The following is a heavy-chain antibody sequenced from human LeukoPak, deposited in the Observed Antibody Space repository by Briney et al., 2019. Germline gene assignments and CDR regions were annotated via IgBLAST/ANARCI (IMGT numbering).Heavy chain of an antibody. D-gene: IGHD4-11*01. V-gene: IGHV4-59*08. CDR1: GGSISGYY. CDR2: IYYTGST. Sequence: PSETLSLTCSVPGGSISGYYWSWIRQPPGKALEWLGYIYYTGSTNYNPSLKSRVTISVDTSKNQFSLKLSSVTAADTAVYYCARFSDYSNYVDYWGQGTLVTVSS. CDR3: ARFSDYSNYVDY. J-gene: IGHJ4*02.